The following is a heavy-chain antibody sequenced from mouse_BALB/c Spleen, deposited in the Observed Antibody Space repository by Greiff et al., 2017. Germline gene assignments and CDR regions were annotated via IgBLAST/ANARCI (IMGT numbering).Heavy chain of an antibody. CDR3: ARIYYYGSSYDYAMDY. CDR2: ISNGGGST. J-gene: IGHJ4*01. CDR1: GFTFSSYT. V-gene: IGHV5-12-2*01. D-gene: IGHD1-1*01. Sequence: EVQLVESGGGLVQPGGSLKLSCAASGFTFSSYTMSWVRQTPEKRLEWVAYISNGGGSTYYPDTVKGRFTISRDNAKNTLYLQMSSLKSEDTAMYYCARIYYYGSSYDYAMDYWGQGTSVTVSS.